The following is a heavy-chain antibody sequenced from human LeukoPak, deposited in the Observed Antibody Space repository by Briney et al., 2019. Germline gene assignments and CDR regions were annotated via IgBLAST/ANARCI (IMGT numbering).Heavy chain of an antibody. D-gene: IGHD3-22*01. CDR3: ARHRYYYDSPLDY. V-gene: IGHV4-39*01. CDR1: GGSISSSSYY. J-gene: IGHJ4*02. CDR2: IYYSGST. Sequence: PSETLSLTCTVSGGSISSSSYYWGWIRQPPGKGLEGIGSIYYSGSTYYNPSLKSRVTISVDTSKNQFSLKLSSVTAADTAVYYCARHRYYYDSPLDYWGQGTLVTVSS.